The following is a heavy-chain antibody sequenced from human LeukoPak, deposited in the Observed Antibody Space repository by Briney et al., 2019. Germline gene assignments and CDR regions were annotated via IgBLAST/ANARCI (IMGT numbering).Heavy chain of an antibody. V-gene: IGHV3-7*03. D-gene: IGHD3-3*01. J-gene: IGHJ4*02. CDR1: GFIFSRFW. Sequence: GGSLRLSCAASGFIFSRFWMNWVRQAPGKGLEWVATIKEDGSEKYYVDSMRGRITISRDNAKNSLYLQMNSLRAEDTAMYYCATSSEWLSFDYWGQGTLVTVSS. CDR2: IKEDGSEK. CDR3: ATSSEWLSFDY.